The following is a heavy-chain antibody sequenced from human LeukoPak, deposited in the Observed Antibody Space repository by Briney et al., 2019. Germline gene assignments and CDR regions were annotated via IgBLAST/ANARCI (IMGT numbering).Heavy chain of an antibody. D-gene: IGHD3-22*01. CDR3: ARVSRYYYDSSGHSDDFDY. J-gene: IGHJ4*02. Sequence: SETLSLTCTVSGGSISSSSYYWGWIRQPPGKGLEWIGSIYYSGSTYYNPSLKSRVTISVDTSKNQFSLKLSSVTAADTAVYYCARVSRYYYDSSGHSDDFDYWGQGTLVTVSS. CDR2: IYYSGST. CDR1: GGSISSSSYY. V-gene: IGHV4-39*07.